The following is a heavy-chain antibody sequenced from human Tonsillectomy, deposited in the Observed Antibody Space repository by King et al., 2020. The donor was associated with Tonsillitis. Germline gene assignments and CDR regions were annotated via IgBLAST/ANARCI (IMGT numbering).Heavy chain of an antibody. J-gene: IGHJ4*02. CDR1: AFTLSVYY. CDR3: ARAGGYDYLWGSYRYDFAH. V-gene: IGHV3-11*01. D-gene: IGHD3-16*02. Sequence: VQLVESGGGLVKPGGSLRLSCAASAFTLSVYYMSWIRQPPGKGLEWGSYISSSGSTIYYADSVKDRFTLSRDTAKNSQYLQMNSLPAEETAVYYCARAGGYDYLWGSYRYDFAHCGQGTLVTVSS. CDR2: ISSSGSTI.